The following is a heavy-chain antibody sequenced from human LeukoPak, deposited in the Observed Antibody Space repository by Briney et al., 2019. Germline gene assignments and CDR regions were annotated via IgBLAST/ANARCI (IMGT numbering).Heavy chain of an antibody. CDR2: ISHSGST. CDR1: GDSISSGDYY. D-gene: IGHD6-13*01. V-gene: IGHV4-30-2*01. CDR3: ARAFGSSWSFDY. J-gene: IGHJ4*02. Sequence: SETLSLTCTVSGDSISSGDYYWSWIRQPPGRGLEWIGYISHSGSTYYNPSLKSRVTISVDRSKNQFSLKLSSVTAADTAVYYCARAFGSSWSFDYWGQGTLVTVSS.